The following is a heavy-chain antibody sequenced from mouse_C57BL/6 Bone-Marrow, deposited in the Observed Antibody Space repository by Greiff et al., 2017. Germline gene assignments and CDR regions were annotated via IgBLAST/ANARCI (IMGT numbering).Heavy chain of an antibody. D-gene: IGHD2-5*01. CDR1: GYTFTSYW. J-gene: IGHJ4*01. Sequence: QVQLQQPGAELVKPGASVKLSCKASGYTFTSYWMHWVKQRPGQGLEWIGMIHPYSGSTNYNEKFKSKATLTVDKSSSTAYMQLSSLTSEDSAVYDCARCYYSTYVAIDYWGQGTSVTVSS. CDR2: IHPYSGST. V-gene: IGHV1-64*01. CDR3: ARCYYSTYVAIDY.